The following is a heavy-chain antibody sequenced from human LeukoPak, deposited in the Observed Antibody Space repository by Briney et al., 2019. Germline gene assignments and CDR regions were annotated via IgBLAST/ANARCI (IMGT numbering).Heavy chain of an antibody. CDR3: VSFYETY. Sequence: GGSLRLSRAASGSYWMHWVRQAPGKGLVWVSHSDGSWTSYADSVKGRFTISKDNAKNTVYLQMNNLRAEDTAVYYCVSFYETYWGRGTLVTVSS. V-gene: IGHV3-74*01. D-gene: IGHD2/OR15-2a*01. CDR1: GSYW. CDR2: SDGSWT. J-gene: IGHJ4*02.